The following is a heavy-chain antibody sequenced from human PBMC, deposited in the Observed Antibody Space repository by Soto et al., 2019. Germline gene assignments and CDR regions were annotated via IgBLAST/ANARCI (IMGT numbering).Heavy chain of an antibody. D-gene: IGHD5-12*01. V-gene: IGHV4-39*01. CDR2: IYYSGST. J-gene: IGHJ4*02. CDR1: GGSISSSSYY. CDR3: ARTRSGYDALDFDY. Sequence: SETLSLTCTVSGGSISSSSYYWGWIRQPPGKGLEWIGSIYYSGSTYYNPSLKSRVTISVDTSKNQFSLKLSSVTAADTAVYYCARTRSGYDALDFDYWGQGTLVTVSS.